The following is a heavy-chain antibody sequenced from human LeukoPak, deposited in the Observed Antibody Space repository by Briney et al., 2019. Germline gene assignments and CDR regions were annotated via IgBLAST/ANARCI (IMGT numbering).Heavy chain of an antibody. CDR2: INHSGST. Sequence: PSETLSLTCAVYGGSLSGHYWSWIRQPPGKGLEWIGEINHSGSTTYNPSLKSRVTISVDTSKNQFSLKLTSVTAADTAVYYCARNEDCSGGSCYTWFDPWAREPWSPSPQ. J-gene: IGHJ5*02. D-gene: IGHD2-15*01. CDR3: ARNEDCSGGSCYTWFDP. V-gene: IGHV4-34*01. CDR1: GGSLSGHY.